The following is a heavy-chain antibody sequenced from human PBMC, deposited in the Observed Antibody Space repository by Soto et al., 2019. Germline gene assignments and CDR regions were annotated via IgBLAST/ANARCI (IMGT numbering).Heavy chain of an antibody. Sequence: QVQLVESGGGVVQPGRSLRLSCAASGFGFSSYAMHWVRQAPGKGLEWVAVIWYDGSDKYYIDSVKGRFTISRDNSKNTLYLQMNSLRAEDTAVYYCARDLEDWGQGTLVTVSS. CDR3: ARDLED. V-gene: IGHV3-33*01. CDR1: GFGFSSYA. CDR2: IWYDGSDK. J-gene: IGHJ4*02.